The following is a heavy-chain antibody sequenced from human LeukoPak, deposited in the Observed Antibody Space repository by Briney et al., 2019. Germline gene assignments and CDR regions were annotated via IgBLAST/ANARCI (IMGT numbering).Heavy chain of an antibody. V-gene: IGHV3-15*01. CDR2: FRSYTDGGTI. CDR3: ARSSYSSSSSV. CDR1: GFTFSNAW. D-gene: IGHD6-6*01. J-gene: IGHJ3*01. Sequence: GGSLRLSCAASGFTFSNAWMSWVRQAPGKGLEWVGRFRSYTDGGTIDYAAPVKGRFTISRDDSKNTLYLQMNSLKTEDTAVYYCARSSYSSSSSVWGQGTMVTVSS.